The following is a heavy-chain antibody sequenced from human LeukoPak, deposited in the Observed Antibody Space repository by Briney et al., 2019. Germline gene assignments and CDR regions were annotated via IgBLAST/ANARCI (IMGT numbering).Heavy chain of an antibody. Sequence: GGSLRLSCTASGFTFGDYAMSWFRQAPGKGLEWVGFVRSKAYGGTTEYAASVKGRFTISRDDSKSIAYLQMNSLKTEDTAVYYCTRVGALNWFDPWGQGTLVTVSS. J-gene: IGHJ5*02. CDR1: GFTFGDYA. V-gene: IGHV3-49*03. CDR3: TRVGALNWFDP. CDR2: VRSKAYGGTT.